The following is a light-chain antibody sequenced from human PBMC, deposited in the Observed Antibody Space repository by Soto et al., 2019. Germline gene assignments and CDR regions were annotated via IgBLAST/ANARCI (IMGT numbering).Light chain of an antibody. CDR1: SCDVGGYNS. Sequence: QSALTQHASVSGSPGQSSTISCTGTSCDVGGYNSVSWYQQHPGKAPKLMIYDVSNRPSGVSSRFSGSKSGNTASLTISGLQAEDEADYYCSSYTSSSTPWVFGGGTKLTVL. CDR2: DVS. V-gene: IGLV2-14*01. CDR3: SSYTSSSTPWV. J-gene: IGLJ2*01.